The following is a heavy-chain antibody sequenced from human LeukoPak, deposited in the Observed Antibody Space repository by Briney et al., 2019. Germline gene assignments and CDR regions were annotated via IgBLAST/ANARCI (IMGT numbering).Heavy chain of an antibody. Sequence: PSETLSLTCSVSGGSISNYYWNWIRQPAGKGLEWIGRVHARVTTKYNPSLNSRVTMSLDTSRNQFSLKLYSVTAADTAVYYCPRGGVPGAGNWFDPWSQGTLVTVSS. CDR2: VHARVTT. CDR1: GGSISNYY. V-gene: IGHV4-4*07. J-gene: IGHJ5*02. CDR3: PRGGVPGAGNWFDP. D-gene: IGHD1-26*01.